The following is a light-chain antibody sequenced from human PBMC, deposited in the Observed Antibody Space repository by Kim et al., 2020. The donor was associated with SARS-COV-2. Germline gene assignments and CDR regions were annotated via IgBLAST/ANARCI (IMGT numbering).Light chain of an antibody. V-gene: IGKV3-20*01. CDR3: QQYGKSPSWT. CDR2: GAS. CDR1: QSVSSTY. J-gene: IGKJ1*01. Sequence: PGERPPPSCRASQSVSSTYLAWYQLKPGQAPRLLIYGASSRATGIPDRFSGSGSGTDFTLTISRLEPEDFALYYCQQYGKSPSWTFGQGTKVDIK.